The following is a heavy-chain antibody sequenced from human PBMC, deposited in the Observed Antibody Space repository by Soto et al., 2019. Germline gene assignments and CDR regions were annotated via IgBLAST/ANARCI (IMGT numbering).Heavy chain of an antibody. CDR1: GYTFTSYS. Sequence: ASVKASCKASGYTFTSYSMHWVRQAPGQGLEWMGIINPSGGSTSYAQKFQGRVTMTRDTSTSTVYMELSSLRSEDTAVYYCATFPITIFGVVNGMDVWGQGTTVTVSS. J-gene: IGHJ6*02. V-gene: IGHV1-46*01. CDR2: INPSGGST. CDR3: ATFPITIFGVVNGMDV. D-gene: IGHD3-3*01.